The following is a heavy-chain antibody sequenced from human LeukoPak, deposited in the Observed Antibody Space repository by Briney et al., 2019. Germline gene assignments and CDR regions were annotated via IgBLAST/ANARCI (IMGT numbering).Heavy chain of an antibody. Sequence: GGALGLSCAASGFTFSSYAMSWVRQAPGKGLEWVSVISGSGGSTYSADSVKGRFTISRDNSKNTLYLEMNSLRVEDTAVYYCAKDSWDSTVAGAFDVWGQGTLVTLSS. CDR2: ISGSGGST. CDR3: AKDSWDSTVAGAFDV. CDR1: GFTFSSYA. V-gene: IGHV3-23*01. J-gene: IGHJ3*01. D-gene: IGHD6-19*01.